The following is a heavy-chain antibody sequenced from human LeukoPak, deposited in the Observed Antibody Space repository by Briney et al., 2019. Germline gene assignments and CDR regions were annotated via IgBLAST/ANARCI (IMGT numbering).Heavy chain of an antibody. CDR2: IYYSGST. J-gene: IGHJ4*02. CDR3: ARERAVTTYYYFDY. CDR1: GGSISSYY. V-gene: IGHV4-59*01. Sequence: SETLSLTCTVSGGSISSYYWSWIRQPPGKGLEWIGYIYYSGSTNYNPSLKGRVTISVDTSRTQFSLKLSSVTAADTAVYYCARERAVTTYYYFDYWGQGTLVTVSS. D-gene: IGHD4-17*01.